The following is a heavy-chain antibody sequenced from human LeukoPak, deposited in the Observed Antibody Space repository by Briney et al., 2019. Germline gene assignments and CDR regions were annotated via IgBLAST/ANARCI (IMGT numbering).Heavy chain of an antibody. V-gene: IGHV4-39*01. J-gene: IGHJ5*02. Sequence: PSETLSLTCTVSGDSQWSRSYHGRWIRQPPGKGLEWIGSVHYSGSTYDNPSLKSRVTISVDTSKNQFSLKLISVTAADTAVYYFARPSTVTGRGRFDPWGQGTLVTVSS. CDR3: ARPSTVTGRGRFDP. CDR2: VHYSGST. CDR1: GDSQWSRSYH. D-gene: IGHD3-9*01.